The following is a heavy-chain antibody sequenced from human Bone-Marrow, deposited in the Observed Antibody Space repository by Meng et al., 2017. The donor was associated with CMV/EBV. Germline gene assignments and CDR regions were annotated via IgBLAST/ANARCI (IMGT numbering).Heavy chain of an antibody. Sequence: GGSLRLSCAASGFTFSSYGMHWVRQAPGKGLEWVAFIRYDGSNKYYADSVKGRFTISRDNSKNTLYLQMNSLRAEDTAVYYCAKAVFGGVSLSAFEIWGQGTMVTVSS. CDR1: GFTFSSYG. CDR3: AKAVFGGVSLSAFEI. V-gene: IGHV3-30*02. CDR2: IRYDGSNK. D-gene: IGHD3-16*01. J-gene: IGHJ3*02.